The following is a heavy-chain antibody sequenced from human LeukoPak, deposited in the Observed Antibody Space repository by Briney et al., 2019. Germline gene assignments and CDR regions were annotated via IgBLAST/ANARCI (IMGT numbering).Heavy chain of an antibody. CDR3: VKDKIYGSGSYYEGFDY. D-gene: IGHD3-10*01. Sequence: PGGSLRLSCAASGFTFSSYAMSWVRQAPGKGLEWVSAISGSGGSTYYADSVKGRFTISRDNSKNTLYLQMNSLRAEDTAVYYCVKDKIYGSGSYYEGFDYWGQGTLVTVSS. CDR2: ISGSGGST. V-gene: IGHV3-23*01. J-gene: IGHJ4*02. CDR1: GFTFSSYA.